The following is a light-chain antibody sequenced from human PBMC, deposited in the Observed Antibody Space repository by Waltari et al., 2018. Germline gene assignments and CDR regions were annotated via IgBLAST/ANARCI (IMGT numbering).Light chain of an antibody. CDR1: QDITKY. CDR2: DAS. CDR3: LHYDSAPYT. J-gene: IGKJ2*01. Sequence: DIQMTQSPSSLSASVGGSVTITCRASQDITKYLNWYQQKPGKTPKRLIYDASSLQSGVPSRFSGSGSVTVFTLTISSLQPEDAGTYFCLHYDSAPYTFGQGTKVEI. V-gene: IGKV1-17*01.